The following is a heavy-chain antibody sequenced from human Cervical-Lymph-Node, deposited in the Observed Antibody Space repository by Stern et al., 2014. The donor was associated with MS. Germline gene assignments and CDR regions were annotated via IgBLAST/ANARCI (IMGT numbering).Heavy chain of an antibody. J-gene: IGHJ4*02. CDR2: ISSFGTST. V-gene: IGHV3-23*04. CDR3: AKDPPGLYRPVDS. D-gene: IGHD4-11*01. Sequence: EVQLVESGGDVIQPGGTLRLSCVGSGFAFTSHAMTWVRQAPGKGLERVSVISSFGTSTYYADSVKGRFTISRDNSNNTLFLQMTGLRAEDTAVYFCAKDPPGLYRPVDSWGQGTLVTVSS. CDR1: GFAFTSHA.